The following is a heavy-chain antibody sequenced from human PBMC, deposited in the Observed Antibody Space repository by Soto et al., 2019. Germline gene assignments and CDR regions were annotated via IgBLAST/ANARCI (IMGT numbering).Heavy chain of an antibody. V-gene: IGHV3-23*01. J-gene: IGHJ6*02. CDR3: AKETGYSYGFQPNALDV. CDR1: GFTFSRYA. Sequence: GGSLRLSCAGSGFTFSRYAMNWVRQAPGKGLEWVSIISSRGDRTSYAESVKGRFTISRDDSKNTLFLHMNSLGAEDTAVYYCAKETGYSYGFQPNALDVWGQGTTVTVSS. CDR2: ISSRGDRT. D-gene: IGHD5-18*01.